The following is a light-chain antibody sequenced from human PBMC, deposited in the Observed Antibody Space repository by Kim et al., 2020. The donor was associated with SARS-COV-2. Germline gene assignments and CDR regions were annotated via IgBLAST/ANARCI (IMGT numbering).Light chain of an antibody. V-gene: IGLV6-57*01. CDR1: SGTFANNY. J-gene: IGLJ3*02. Sequence: GKTVTISCTRSSGTFANNYVQWYQQRPGSSPTTVIFEDKQRHSGFPHRFSGSVDSSSNSASLTISGLRPEDEADYYCQSYDGNTLVFGGGTKLTVL. CDR3: QSYDGNTLV. CDR2: EDK.